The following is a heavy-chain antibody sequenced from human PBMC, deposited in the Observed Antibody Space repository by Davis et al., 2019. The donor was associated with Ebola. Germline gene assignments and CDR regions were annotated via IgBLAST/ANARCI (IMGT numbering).Heavy chain of an antibody. J-gene: IGHJ6*04. CDR2: ISSDSDYI. D-gene: IGHD1-26*01. V-gene: IGHV3-21*01. CDR1: GFTFSTYS. CDR3: ARDSGSWETSYGMDV. Sequence: GGSLRLSCAASGFTFSTYSMSWVRQAPGKGLEWVSSISSDSDYIYYADSAKGRFTISRDNSKNTLYLQMNSLRAEDTAVYYCARDSGSWETSYGMDVWGKGTTVTVSS.